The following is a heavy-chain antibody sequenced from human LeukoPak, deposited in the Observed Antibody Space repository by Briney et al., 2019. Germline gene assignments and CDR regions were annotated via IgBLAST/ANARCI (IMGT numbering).Heavy chain of an antibody. J-gene: IGHJ4*02. CDR3: AIRGENDSSGSRTDY. D-gene: IGHD3-22*01. CDR2: IYSGGST. Sequence: GSLRLSCAASGFTVSSDYMSWVRQAPGKGLEWVSVIYSGGSTYYADSVKGRFTISRDNSKNTLYLQMNSLRAEDTAVYYCAIRGENDSSGSRTDYWGQGTLVTVSS. CDR1: GFTVSSDY. V-gene: IGHV3-53*01.